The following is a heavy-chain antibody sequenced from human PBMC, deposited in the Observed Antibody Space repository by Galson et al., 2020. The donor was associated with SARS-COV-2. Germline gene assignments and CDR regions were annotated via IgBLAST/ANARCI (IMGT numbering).Heavy chain of an antibody. D-gene: IGHD2-2*03. J-gene: IGHJ3*02. CDR3: VRHGYCSSGSCSANDAFHI. CDR2: MYYIGSS. CDR1: GAPLSSDF. Sequence: ETSETLSLPCSVSGAPLSSDFWSWIRQPPGKGLEWIGFMYYIGSSKNNTSLTRRVTISVDMSKSHLSLELRSVTAADTAVYYCVRHGYCSSGSCSANDAFHIGGQGTMVTVSS. V-gene: IGHV4-59*08.